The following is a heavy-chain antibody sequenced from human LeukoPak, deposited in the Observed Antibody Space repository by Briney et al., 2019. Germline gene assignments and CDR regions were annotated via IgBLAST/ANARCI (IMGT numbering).Heavy chain of an antibody. Sequence: SETLSLTCTVSGGSISSGDYYWSWIRQPPGKGLEWIGYIYYSGSTYYNPSLKSRVTISVDTSKNQFSLKLSSVTAADTAVYYCARGYYDILTGVNWFDPWGQGILVTVSS. D-gene: IGHD3-9*01. J-gene: IGHJ5*02. CDR3: ARGYYDILTGVNWFDP. CDR2: IYYSGST. V-gene: IGHV4-30-4*08. CDR1: GGSISSGDYY.